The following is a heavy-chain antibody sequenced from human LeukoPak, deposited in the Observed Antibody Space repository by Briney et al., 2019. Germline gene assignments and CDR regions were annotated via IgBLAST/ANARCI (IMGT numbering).Heavy chain of an antibody. CDR3: ARGYCTNGVCYGTVDY. CDR2: VNWNGGST. Sequence: GGSLRLSCAASGFTFSSYSMNWVRQAPGKGLEWVSGVNWNGGSTDYAASVKGRFTISRDNAKNSLYLQMNSLRAEDTALYYCARGYCTNGVCYGTVDYWGQGTLVTVSS. J-gene: IGHJ4*02. CDR1: GFTFSSYS. V-gene: IGHV3-20*04. D-gene: IGHD2-8*01.